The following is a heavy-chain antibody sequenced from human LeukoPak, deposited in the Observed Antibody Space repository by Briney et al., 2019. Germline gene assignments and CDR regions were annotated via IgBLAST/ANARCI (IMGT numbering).Heavy chain of an antibody. D-gene: IGHD3-3*01. V-gene: IGHV1-8*01. Sequence: ASVKVSCKASGYTFTSYDINWVRQATGQGLEWMGWMNPNSGNTGYAQKFQGRVTMTRNTSISTAYMELSSLRSEDTAVYYCAREGPSNVLRFLEWLPEGNWFDPWGQGTLVTVSS. CDR1: GYTFTSYD. CDR3: AREGPSNVLRFLEWLPEGNWFDP. J-gene: IGHJ5*02. CDR2: MNPNSGNT.